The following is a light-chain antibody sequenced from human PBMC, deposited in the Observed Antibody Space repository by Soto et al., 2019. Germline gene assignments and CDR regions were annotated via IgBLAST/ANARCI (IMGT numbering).Light chain of an antibody. J-gene: IGKJ1*01. Sequence: EIVMTQSPATLSVSPGERATLSCRASQSVSSNLAWYQQKPGQAPRLLIYGASTRATGIPARFSGSGSGTEFTLTISSLQSEDFARFYCQQYNNRPPRATLGQWTKVEI. CDR2: GAS. V-gene: IGKV3-15*01. CDR3: QQYNNRPPRAT. CDR1: QSVSSN.